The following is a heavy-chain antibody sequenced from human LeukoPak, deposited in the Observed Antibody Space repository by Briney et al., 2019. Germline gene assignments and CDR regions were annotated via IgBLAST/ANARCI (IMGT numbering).Heavy chain of an antibody. D-gene: IGHD4-23*01. CDR1: GYTFTTYA. Sequence: ASVKVSCKASGYTFTTYAMNWVRQAPGQGLEWMGWINTNIGNPTYAQGFTGRFVFSSDTSVRTAYLQMSSLKAEDTAVYYCARGTYGGNSGDTFDICGQGTMVTVSS. CDR3: ARGTYGGNSGDTFDI. CDR2: INTNIGNP. V-gene: IGHV7-4-1*02. J-gene: IGHJ3*02.